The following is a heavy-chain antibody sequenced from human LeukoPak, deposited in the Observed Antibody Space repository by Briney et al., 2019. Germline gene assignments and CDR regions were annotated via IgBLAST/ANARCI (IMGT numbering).Heavy chain of an antibody. D-gene: IGHD2-2*01. J-gene: IGHJ4*02. Sequence: SETLSLTCAVYGGSFSGYYWSWIRQPPGKGLEWIGYIYYSGSTNYNPSLKSRLTISVDTSKNQFSLKLSSVTAADTAVYYCAREYCSSSCYFDYWGQGTLVTVSS. V-gene: IGHV4-59*01. CDR3: AREYCSSSCYFDY. CDR1: GGSFSGYY. CDR2: IYYSGST.